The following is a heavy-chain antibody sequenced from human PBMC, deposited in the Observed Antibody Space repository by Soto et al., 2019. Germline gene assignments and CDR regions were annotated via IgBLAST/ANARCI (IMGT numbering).Heavy chain of an antibody. CDR3: AREYYYDSSAPGY. V-gene: IGHV1-69*13. Sequence: GASVKVSCKASGVTFNRQDMRWVRQAPGQGLEWMGGIIPMFGTPHYAEKFQDRVTITADESTGTAYLELSSLTSADTAVYYCAREYYYDSSAPGYWGQGTLVTVSS. D-gene: IGHD3-22*01. CDR2: IIPMFGTP. CDR1: GVTFNRQD. J-gene: IGHJ4*02.